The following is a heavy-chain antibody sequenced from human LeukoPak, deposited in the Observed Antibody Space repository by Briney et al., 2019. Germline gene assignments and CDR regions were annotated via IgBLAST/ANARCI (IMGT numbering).Heavy chain of an antibody. J-gene: IGHJ4*02. CDR2: IYHSGTT. Sequence: PSETLSLTCSVSGYSITSDNYWGWIRQPPGKGLEWIGNIYHSGTTYYNPSLKSRVTISVDTSKNQFSLNLSPVTAADTAVYYCARDFTMVRGIISSPPFDYWGQGTLVTVSS. CDR3: ARDFTMVRGIISSPPFDY. V-gene: IGHV4-38-2*02. D-gene: IGHD3-10*01. CDR1: GYSITSDNY.